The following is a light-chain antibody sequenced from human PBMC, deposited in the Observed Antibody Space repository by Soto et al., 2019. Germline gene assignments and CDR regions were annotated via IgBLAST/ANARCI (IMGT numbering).Light chain of an antibody. J-gene: IGKJ4*01. CDR3: QQFYSTPLT. V-gene: IGKV4-1*01. Sequence: DIVMTQSPDSLAVSLGERATINCKSSQSLLFSLYNHTYLGWYQQKLGQPPKLLIYWASTRQSGVPDRFSGSGSETDFTLTISSLQAEDVAVYYCQQFYSTPLTFGGGTKVEIK. CDR1: QSLLFSLYNHTY. CDR2: WAS.